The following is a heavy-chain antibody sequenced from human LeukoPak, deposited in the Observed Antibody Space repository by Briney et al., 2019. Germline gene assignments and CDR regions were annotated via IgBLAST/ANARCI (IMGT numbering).Heavy chain of an antibody. CDR3: ARERNDFWSGSPPYNWFDP. CDR1: GFTFSSYG. CDR2: IWYDGSNE. Sequence: GGSLRLSCAASGFTFSSYGMRWVRQAPGKGLEWVAVIWYDGSNEYYADSVKGRFTISRDNSKNTLYLQMNSLRAEDTAVYYCARERNDFWSGSPPYNWFDPWGQGTLVTVSS. D-gene: IGHD3-3*01. J-gene: IGHJ5*02. V-gene: IGHV3-33*01.